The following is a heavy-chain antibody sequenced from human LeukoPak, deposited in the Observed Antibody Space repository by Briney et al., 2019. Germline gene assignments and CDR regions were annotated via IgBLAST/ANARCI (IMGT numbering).Heavy chain of an antibody. D-gene: IGHD3-9*01. CDR3: ATDMGYFDWSPSGRDF. Sequence: PGGSLRLSCAASGFTFSSYWMSWVRQAPGKGLEWVANIKQDGSEKYYVDSVKGRFTISRDNAKNSLYLQMNSLRAEDTAVYYCATDMGYFDWSPSGRDFWGQGTLVTVSS. J-gene: IGHJ1*01. CDR1: GFTFSSYW. V-gene: IGHV3-7*01. CDR2: IKQDGSEK.